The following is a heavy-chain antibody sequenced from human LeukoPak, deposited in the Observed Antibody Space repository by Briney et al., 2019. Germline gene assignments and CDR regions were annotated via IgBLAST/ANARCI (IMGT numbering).Heavy chain of an antibody. CDR3: ARPFSQQGAAADY. V-gene: IGHV5-51*01. D-gene: IGHD6-13*01. Sequence: GESLKISCKGSGYSFTSYWIGWVRQMPGKGLEWMRIIYPGDSDTRYSPSFQGQVTISADKSISTAYLQWSNLKASDTAMYYCARPFSQQGAAADYWGQGTLVTVSS. CDR1: GYSFTSYW. J-gene: IGHJ4*02. CDR2: IYPGDSDT.